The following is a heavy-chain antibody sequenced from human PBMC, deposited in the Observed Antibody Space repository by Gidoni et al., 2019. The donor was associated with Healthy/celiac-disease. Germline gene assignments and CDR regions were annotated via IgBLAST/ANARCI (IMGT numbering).Heavy chain of an antibody. CDR3: ARAGSSHYIFHYYYYYMDV. CDR2: IYSGGST. J-gene: IGHJ6*03. D-gene: IGHD2-15*01. V-gene: IGHV3-53*01. CDR1: GFTVSSNY. Sequence: EVQLVESGGGLIQPGGSLRLSCAASGFTVSSNYRSWVRQAPGKGLEWVSVIYSGGSTYYADSVKGRFTISRDNSKNTLYLKMNSLRAEDTAVYYCARAGSSHYIFHYYYYYMDVWGKGTTVTVSS.